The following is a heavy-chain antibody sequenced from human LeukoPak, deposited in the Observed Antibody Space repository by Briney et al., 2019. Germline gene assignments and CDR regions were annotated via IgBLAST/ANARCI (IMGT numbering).Heavy chain of an antibody. Sequence: GASVKVSCKASGYTFTSYGISWVRQAPGQGLEWMGWISAYNGNTNYAQKLQGRVTMTTDTSTSTAYMELRSLRSDDTAVYYCARDLPIEYGSSLFDYWGQGTLVTVSS. CDR2: ISAYNGNT. J-gene: IGHJ4*02. CDR3: ARDLPIEYGSSLFDY. D-gene: IGHD6-6*01. V-gene: IGHV1-18*01. CDR1: GYTFTSYG.